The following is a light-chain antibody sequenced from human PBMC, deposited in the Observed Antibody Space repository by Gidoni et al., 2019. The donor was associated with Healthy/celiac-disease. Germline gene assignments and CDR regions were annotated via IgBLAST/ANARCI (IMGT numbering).Light chain of an antibody. CDR2: GAS. V-gene: IGKV3-20*01. CDR3: QQYGSSPPT. CDR1: QSVSSSY. J-gene: IGKJ1*01. Sequence: DIVLTQSPGTLSSSPGERATLSCRASQSVSSSYLAWYQQKPGQAPRLLIYGASSRATGIPDRVSGSGSGTDFTLTISRLEPEDFAVYYCQQYGSSPPTFGQGTKVEIK.